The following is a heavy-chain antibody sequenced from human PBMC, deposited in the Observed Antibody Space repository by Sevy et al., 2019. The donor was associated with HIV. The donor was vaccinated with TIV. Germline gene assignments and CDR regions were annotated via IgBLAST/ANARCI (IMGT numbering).Heavy chain of an antibody. V-gene: IGHV3-7*01. CDR2: IKQDGSEK. CDR1: GFTFSSYW. J-gene: IGHJ4*02. D-gene: IGHD6-19*01. Sequence: GESLKISCAASGFTFSSYWMSWVRQAPGKGLEWVANIKQDGSEKYYVDSVKGRFTISRDNAKNSLYLQMNSLRAEETAVYYCARRPGYSSGWYYFDYWGQGTLVTVSS. CDR3: ARRPGYSSGWYYFDY.